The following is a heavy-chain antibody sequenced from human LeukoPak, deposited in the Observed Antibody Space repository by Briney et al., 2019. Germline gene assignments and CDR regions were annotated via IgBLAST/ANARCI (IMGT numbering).Heavy chain of an antibody. V-gene: IGHV1-3*04. Sequence: GASVKVSCKASGYTFTSYAMHWVRQAPGQRLEWMGWINTGNGNTKYSQKFQGRVTITRDTSASTAYMELSSLRSEDTAVYYCARGPPGGSGIVLDPWGQGTLVTVSS. CDR3: ARGPPGGSGIVLDP. J-gene: IGHJ5*02. CDR1: GYTFTSYA. D-gene: IGHD3-10*01. CDR2: INTGNGNT.